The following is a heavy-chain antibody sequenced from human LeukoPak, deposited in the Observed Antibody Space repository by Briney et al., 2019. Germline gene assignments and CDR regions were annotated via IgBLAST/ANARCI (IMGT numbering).Heavy chain of an antibody. D-gene: IGHD3-22*01. CDR3: ARDLTMTATEYYYYMDA. V-gene: IGHV3-74*01. J-gene: IGHJ6*03. CDR2: INSDGSST. CDR1: GFTFSSYW. Sequence: GGSLRLSCAASGFTFSSYWMHWVRQAPGKGPVWVSRINSDGSSTSYADSVKGRFTISRDNAKNTLYLQMNSLRAEDTAVYYCARDLTMTATEYYYYMDAWGKGTTVTVSS.